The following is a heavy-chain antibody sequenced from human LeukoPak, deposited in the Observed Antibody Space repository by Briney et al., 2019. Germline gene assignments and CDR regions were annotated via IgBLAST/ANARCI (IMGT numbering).Heavy chain of an antibody. CDR3: ARSAYYDFWSGPTPAYYFDY. Sequence: SETLSLTCTVSGGSISSSSYYWGWIRQPPGKGLEWIGSIYYSGSTYYNPSLKSRVTISVYTSKNQFSLKLSSVTAADTAVYYCARSAYYDFWSGPTPAYYFDYWGQGTLVTVSS. D-gene: IGHD3-3*01. CDR2: IYYSGST. J-gene: IGHJ4*02. V-gene: IGHV4-39*01. CDR1: GGSISSSSYY.